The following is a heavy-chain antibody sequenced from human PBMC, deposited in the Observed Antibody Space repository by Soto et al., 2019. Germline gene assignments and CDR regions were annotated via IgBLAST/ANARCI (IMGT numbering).Heavy chain of an antibody. CDR3: ARGASGYFPRIDAFDI. J-gene: IGHJ3*02. V-gene: IGHV3-30-3*01. D-gene: IGHD3-22*01. CDR2: ISYAGSNK. Sequence: GEPLILSCAASGFTFSSYATHWVREAQGKGLEWVSVISYAGSNKYYADSVKGRFTISRDNSKNTLYLQMNSLRAEDTAVYYCARGASGYFPRIDAFDIWGQGTMVTVSS. CDR1: GFTFSSYA.